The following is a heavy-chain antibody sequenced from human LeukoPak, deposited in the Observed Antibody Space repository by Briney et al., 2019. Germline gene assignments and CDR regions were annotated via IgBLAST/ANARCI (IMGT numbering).Heavy chain of an antibody. V-gene: IGHV3-23*01. D-gene: IGHD2/OR15-2a*01. J-gene: IGHJ5*02. CDR2: ISGSGGST. CDR3: AKKASYFSWFDP. CDR1: GFTFSSCA. Sequence: GSLRLSCAASGFTFSSCALRWVRQAPVKGLEWVSAISGSGGSTYYADSVKGRFTISRDNSKNTLYLQMNSLRAEDTAVYYCAKKASYFSWFDPWGQGTLVTVSS.